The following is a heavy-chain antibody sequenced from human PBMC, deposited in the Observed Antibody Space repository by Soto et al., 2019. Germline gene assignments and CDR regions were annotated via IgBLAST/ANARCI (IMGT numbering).Heavy chain of an antibody. D-gene: IGHD4-17*01. CDR1: GYTFTSYD. V-gene: IGHV1-8*01. J-gene: IGHJ3*02. CDR2: MNPNSGNT. CDR3: ARTNKLDYGDPYDAFDI. Sequence: ASVKGSCKGSGYTFTSYDINWVRQATGQGLEWMGWMNPNSGNTGYAQKFQGRVTMTRNTSISTAYMELSSLRSEDTAVYYCARTNKLDYGDPYDAFDIWGQGIMVTVSS.